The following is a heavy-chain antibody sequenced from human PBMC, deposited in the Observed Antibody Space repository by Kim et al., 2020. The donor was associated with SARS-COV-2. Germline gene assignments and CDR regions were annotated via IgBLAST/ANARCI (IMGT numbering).Heavy chain of an antibody. CDR2: IIPIFGTA. J-gene: IGHJ6*02. CDR3: AGREWEPNFNYYYGMDV. D-gene: IGHD1-26*01. Sequence: SVKVSCKASGGTFSSYAISWVRQAPGQGLEWMGGIIPIFGTANYAQKFQGRVTITADESTSTAYMELSSLRSEDTAVYYCAGREWEPNFNYYYGMDVWGQGTTVTVSS. V-gene: IGHV1-69*13. CDR1: GGTFSSYA.